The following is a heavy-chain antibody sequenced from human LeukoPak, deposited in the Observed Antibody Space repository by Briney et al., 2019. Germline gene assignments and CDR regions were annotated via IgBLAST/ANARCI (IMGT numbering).Heavy chain of an antibody. Sequence: GGSLRLSCAASGLAFSRFWMSWVRQAPGKGLEWVAYIKKTGSETYYVDSVKGRFTITRDNTRNSLFLQMYSLRAEDTAVYFCAREDGYCSGGNCYSYFDSWGQGTLVTVSS. D-gene: IGHD2-15*01. CDR2: IKKTGSET. CDR1: GLAFSRFW. CDR3: AREDGYCSGGNCYSYFDS. J-gene: IGHJ4*02. V-gene: IGHV3-7*01.